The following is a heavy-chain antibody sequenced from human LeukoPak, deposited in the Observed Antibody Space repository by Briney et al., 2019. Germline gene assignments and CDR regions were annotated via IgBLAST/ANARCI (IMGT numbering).Heavy chain of an antibody. V-gene: IGHV1-46*01. Sequence: ASVKVSCKASGYSFTSHYMHWVRQAPGQGLEWMGIINPSGGSTSYAQKFQGRVTMTRDMSTSTVYMELSSLRSEDTAVYYCARPLKSSIAARSLDYWGQGTLVTVSS. CDR3: ARPLKSSIAARSLDY. J-gene: IGHJ4*02. CDR2: INPSGGST. D-gene: IGHD6-6*01. CDR1: GYSFTSHY.